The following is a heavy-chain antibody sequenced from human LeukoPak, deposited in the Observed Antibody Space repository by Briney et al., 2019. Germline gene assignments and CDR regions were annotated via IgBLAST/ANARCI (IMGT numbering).Heavy chain of an antibody. CDR1: GYTFTSYD. CDR2: MNPNSGNT. J-gene: IGHJ6*03. V-gene: IGHV1-8*01. Sequence: ASVKVSCKASGYTFTSYDINWVRQATGQGLEWMGWMNPNSGNTGYAQKFQGRVTMTRNTSISTAYMELSSLRSEDTAVYYCARGRKYCSSTSCYYYYYYYMDVWGKGTTVTVSS. CDR3: ARGRKYCSSTSCYYYYYYYMDV. D-gene: IGHD2-2*01.